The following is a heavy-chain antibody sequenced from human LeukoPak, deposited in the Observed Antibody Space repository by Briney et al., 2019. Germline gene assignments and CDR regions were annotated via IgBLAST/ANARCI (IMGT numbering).Heavy chain of an antibody. J-gene: IGHJ4*02. CDR3: AKDRYSGGAIFGVVTHY. CDR2: ISGSGGST. CDR1: GFTFSSYV. V-gene: IGHV3-23*01. D-gene: IGHD3-3*01. Sequence: GGSLRLSCTASGFTFSSYVMSWVRQAPGKGLEWVSVISGSGGSTYYADSVKGRFTISRDNSKNTLYLQMNSLRAEDTAVYYCAKDRYSGGAIFGVVTHYWGQGTLVTVSS.